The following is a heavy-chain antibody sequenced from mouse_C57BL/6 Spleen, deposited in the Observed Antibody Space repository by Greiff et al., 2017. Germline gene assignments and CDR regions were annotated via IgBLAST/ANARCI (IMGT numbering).Heavy chain of an antibody. Sequence: VQLQQSGPELVKPGASVKIPCKASGYTFTDYNMDWVKQSHGKSLEWIGDINPNNGGTIYNQKFKGKATLTVDKSSSTAYMERRSLTSEDTAVYYCARRYYGNFNWYFDVWGTGTTVTVSS. CDR3: ARRYYGNFNWYFDV. V-gene: IGHV1-18*01. D-gene: IGHD2-1*01. CDR2: INPNNGGT. CDR1: GYTFTDYN. J-gene: IGHJ1*03.